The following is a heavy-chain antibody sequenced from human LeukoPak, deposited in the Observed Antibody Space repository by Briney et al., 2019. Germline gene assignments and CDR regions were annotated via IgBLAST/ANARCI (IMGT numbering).Heavy chain of an antibody. Sequence: ASVKVSCKASGYTFTSYDISWVRQATGQGLEWMGWMNPNSGNTGYAQKFQGRVTMTRNTSISTAYMELSSLKSDDTAVYYCARVAMSGIGSDDFWGQGTLVTASS. J-gene: IGHJ4*02. D-gene: IGHD1-26*01. CDR2: MNPNSGNT. CDR1: GYTFTSYD. CDR3: ARVAMSGIGSDDF. V-gene: IGHV1-8*01.